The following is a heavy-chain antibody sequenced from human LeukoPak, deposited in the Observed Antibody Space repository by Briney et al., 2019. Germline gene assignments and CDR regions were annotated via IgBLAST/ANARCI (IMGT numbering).Heavy chain of an antibody. CDR2: ISSSSSYI. CDR3: ARVPYSSSWYGYYYYMDV. Sequence: GGSLRLSCAASGFTFSSYAMSWVRQAPGKGLEWVSSISSSSSYIYYADSVKGRFTISRDNAKNSLYLQMNSLRAEDTAVYYCARVPYSSSWYGYYYYMDVWGKGTTVTISS. J-gene: IGHJ6*03. CDR1: GFTFSSYA. D-gene: IGHD6-13*01. V-gene: IGHV3-21*01.